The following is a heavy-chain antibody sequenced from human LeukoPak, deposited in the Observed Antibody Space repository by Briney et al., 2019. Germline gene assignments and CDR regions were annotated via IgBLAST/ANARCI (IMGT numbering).Heavy chain of an antibody. CDR1: GYTFTSYC. CDR2: INPSGGST. V-gene: IGHV1-46*01. D-gene: IGHD6-19*01. CDR3: ARDLRSMYSSGWYYFDY. Sequence: ASVKVSCKASGYTFTSYCMHWVRQAPGQGLEWMGIINPSGGSTSYAQKFQGRVTMTRDMSTSTVYMELSSLRSEDTAVYYCARDLRSMYSSGWYYFDYWGQGTLVTVSS. J-gene: IGHJ4*02.